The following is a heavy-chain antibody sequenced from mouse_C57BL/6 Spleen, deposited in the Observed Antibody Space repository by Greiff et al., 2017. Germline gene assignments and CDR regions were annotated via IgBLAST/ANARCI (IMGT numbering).Heavy chain of an antibody. J-gene: IGHJ2*01. CDR1: GYSFTGYF. CDR3: ARWLPFDY. CDR2: INPYNGDT. V-gene: IGHV1-20*01. D-gene: IGHD2-2*01. Sequence: EVQLQESGPELVKPGDSVKISCKASGYSFTGYFMNWVMQSHGKSLEWIGRINPYNGDTFYNQKFKGKATLTVDKSSSTAHMELRSLTSEDSAVYYCARWLPFDYWGQGTTLTVSS.